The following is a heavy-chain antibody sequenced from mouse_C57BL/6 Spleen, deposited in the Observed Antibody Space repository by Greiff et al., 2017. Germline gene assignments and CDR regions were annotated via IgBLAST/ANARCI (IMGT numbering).Heavy chain of an antibody. CDR2: IYPGSGST. Sequence: VKLQQPGAELVKPGASVKMSCKASGYTFTSYWITCVKQRPGQGLEWIGDIYPGSGSTNYNEKFKSKATLTVDTSSSTAYMQLSSLTSEDSAVYYCARGTGYFDYGGQGTTLTFSS. J-gene: IGHJ2*01. V-gene: IGHV1-55*01. CDR3: ARGTGYFDY. CDR1: GYTFTSYW. D-gene: IGHD3-3*01.